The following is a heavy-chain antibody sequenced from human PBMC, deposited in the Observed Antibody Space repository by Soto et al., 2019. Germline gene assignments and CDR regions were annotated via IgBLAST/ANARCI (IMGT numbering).Heavy chain of an antibody. D-gene: IGHD3-3*01. J-gene: IGHJ4*02. CDR2: VSPYNGDT. CDR3: ARAAFEVACLDS. Sequence: QVQLEQSGPEMRKPGASVKVSCKASNYTFIHYGITWVRQAPGQGLEWLGWVSPYNGDTHYAQNLQDRVAMTTDTSTTTAYLELRSLRSDDTAIYYCARAAFEVACLDSWGQGTLVTVSS. V-gene: IGHV1-18*01. CDR1: NYTFIHYG.